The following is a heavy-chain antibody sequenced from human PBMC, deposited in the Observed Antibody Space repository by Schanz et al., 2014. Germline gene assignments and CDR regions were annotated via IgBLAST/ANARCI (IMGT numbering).Heavy chain of an antibody. CDR1: GFTFSKYG. D-gene: IGHD7-27*01. Sequence: QVQLVESGGGVVQPGRSPRLSCAASGFTFSKYGMHWVRQAPGKGLEWVAFISYDGSNTILADSVRGRFTISRDNSQNTLFLQMNSLRVEDTAVYYCSRFLTGLDYWGQGILVTVSP. CDR2: ISYDGSNT. V-gene: IGHV3-30*19. CDR3: SRFLTGLDY. J-gene: IGHJ4*02.